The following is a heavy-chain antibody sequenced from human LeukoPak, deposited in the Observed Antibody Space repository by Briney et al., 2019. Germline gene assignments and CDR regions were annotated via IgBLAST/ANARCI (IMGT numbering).Heavy chain of an antibody. Sequence: PGGSLRLSCAASGFTFSSYAMHWVRQAPGRGLGWVTVISYDGSNGYYAGSVKGRFTISRDNPQNTLYVQMSSLRPEDTAVYYCVREVTSGSFDYWGQGTLVTVSS. CDR3: VREVTSGSFDY. CDR1: GFTFSSYA. D-gene: IGHD1-26*01. CDR2: ISYDGSNG. V-gene: IGHV3-30*04. J-gene: IGHJ4*02.